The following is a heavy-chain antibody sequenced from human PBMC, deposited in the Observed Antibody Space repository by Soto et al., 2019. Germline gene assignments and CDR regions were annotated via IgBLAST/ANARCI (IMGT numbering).Heavy chain of an antibody. CDR2: ISGSAGSK. Sequence: EVQLVESGGGLVQPGGSLRLSCAASGFTFSSYAMSWVRQAPGKGLEWVAAISGSAGSKYYADSVKGRFTISRDNSKTPLYLQMNSLRAEDAAVYYCAKALNDMVRGVITDYWGQGTLVTVSS. CDR1: GFTFSSYA. V-gene: IGHV3-23*04. D-gene: IGHD3-10*01. J-gene: IGHJ4*02. CDR3: AKALNDMVRGVITDY.